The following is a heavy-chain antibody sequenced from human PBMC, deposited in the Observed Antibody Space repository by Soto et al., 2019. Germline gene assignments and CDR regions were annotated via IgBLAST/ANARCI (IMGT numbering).Heavy chain of an antibody. D-gene: IGHD6-19*01. CDR1: GDSVSSNSAT. CDR2: TLYRSKWYN. CDR3: ARAGDHDLGGTYTGQFMDV. J-gene: IGHJ6*02. Sequence: SHNLSLTCVISGDSVSSNSATWIWIRQSPPRGLEWLGRTLYRSKWYNNYAPSVKSRITINPDTSKNQFSLHLNSVTPEDTAIYYCARAGDHDLGGTYTGQFMDVWGQGTTVTV. V-gene: IGHV6-1*01.